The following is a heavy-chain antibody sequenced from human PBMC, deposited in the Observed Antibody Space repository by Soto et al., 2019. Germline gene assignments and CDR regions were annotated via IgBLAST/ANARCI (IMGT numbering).Heavy chain of an antibody. V-gene: IGHV4-34*01. CDR3: ARGSPSLRYFDWLLQYYFDY. Sequence: SETMSLTCAVYGGSFSGYYWSWIRQPPGKGLEWIGEINHSGSTNYNPSLKSRVTISVDTSKNQFSLKLSSVTAADTAVYYCARGSPSLRYFDWLLQYYFDYWGQGTLVTVSS. D-gene: IGHD3-9*01. CDR1: GGSFSGYY. CDR2: INHSGST. J-gene: IGHJ4*02.